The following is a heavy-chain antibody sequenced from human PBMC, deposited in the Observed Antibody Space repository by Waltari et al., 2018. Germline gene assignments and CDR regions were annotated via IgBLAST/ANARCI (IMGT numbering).Heavy chain of an antibody. J-gene: IGHJ4*02. CDR2: IYSGGST. CDR3: AKDGWAAAGPTPDY. D-gene: IGHD6-13*01. CDR1: GFTFRSYA. V-gene: IGHV3-23*03. Sequence: EVQLLESGGGLVQPGGSLRLSCAASGFTFRSYAMSWVRQAPGKGLEWVSVIYSGGSTYYADSVKGRFTISRDNSKNTLYLQMNSLRAEDTAVYYCAKDGWAAAGPTPDYWGQGTLVTVSS.